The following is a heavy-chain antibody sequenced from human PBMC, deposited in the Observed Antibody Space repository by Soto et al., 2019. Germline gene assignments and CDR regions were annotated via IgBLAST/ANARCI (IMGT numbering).Heavy chain of an antibody. CDR3: ARDTRNWNARYFDY. Sequence: GGSLRLSCAASGFTFSSYSMNWVRQAPGKGLEWVSYISSSSSTIYYADSVKGRFTISRDNAKNSLYLQMNSLRAEDTAVYYCARDTRNWNARYFDYWGQGTLVTVSS. D-gene: IGHD1-1*01. CDR2: ISSSSSTI. V-gene: IGHV3-48*01. CDR1: GFTFSSYS. J-gene: IGHJ4*02.